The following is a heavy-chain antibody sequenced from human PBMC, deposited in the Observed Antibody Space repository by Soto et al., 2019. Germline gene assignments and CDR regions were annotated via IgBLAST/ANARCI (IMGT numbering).Heavy chain of an antibody. CDR1: GFTFSSYW. V-gene: IGHV3-74*01. J-gene: IGHJ4*02. CDR2: ISSDGSST. D-gene: IGHD6-19*01. Sequence: PXGSLRVTCAASGFTFSSYWMHWVRQAPGKGLVWVSRISSDGSSTSYADSVKGRFTISRDNAKNTVYLQMNSLRAEDTAVYYCARAQAVAGTGGYDWGQGTVVTVSS. CDR3: ARAQAVAGTGGYD.